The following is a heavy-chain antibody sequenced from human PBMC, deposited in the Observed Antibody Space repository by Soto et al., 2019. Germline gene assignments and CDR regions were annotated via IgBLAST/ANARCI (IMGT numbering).Heavy chain of an antibody. CDR3: AKDWNAGTYLDA. D-gene: IGHD6-13*01. CDR2: VLADGRKQ. Sequence: QMQLVESGGGVVQPGTSLSLSCATSGFTFSGYGMHWVRQAPGKGLEWVALVLADGRKQHYADSVKGRFSISRDNSRNTLYLQMNSLRGEDTAVYYCAKDWNAGTYLDACGQGTLVTVSS. CDR1: GFTFSGYG. V-gene: IGHV3-30*18. J-gene: IGHJ4*02.